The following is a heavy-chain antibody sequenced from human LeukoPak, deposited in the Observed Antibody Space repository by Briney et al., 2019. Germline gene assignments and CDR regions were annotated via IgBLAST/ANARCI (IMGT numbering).Heavy chain of an antibody. D-gene: IGHD3-10*01. CDR3: AKDARVVRGVSYFDY. J-gene: IGHJ4*02. V-gene: IGHV3-30*02. Sequence: GGSLRLSCGASGFTFSSYGMLWVRQSPGKGLEWVAFIRYDGSNKYYADSVKGRFTISRDNSKNTLYLQMNSLRAEDTAVYYCAKDARVVRGVSYFDYWGQGTLVTVSS. CDR1: GFTFSSYG. CDR2: IRYDGSNK.